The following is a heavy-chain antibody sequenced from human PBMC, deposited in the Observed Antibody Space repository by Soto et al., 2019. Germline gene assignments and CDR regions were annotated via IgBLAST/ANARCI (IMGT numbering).Heavy chain of an antibody. CDR2: IYYSGTSGST. CDR1: GASISDYS. CDR3: AGGRWVQLPGY. V-gene: IGHV4-59*01. D-gene: IGHD1-26*01. Sequence: SETLSLTCTVSGASISDYSWSWIRQPPGKGLEWLGYIYYSGTSGSTNYNPSLKSRVIISVDTSKNQFSLKLTSVNAADTAVYFCAGGRWVQLPGYWGQGMLVTVSS. J-gene: IGHJ4*02.